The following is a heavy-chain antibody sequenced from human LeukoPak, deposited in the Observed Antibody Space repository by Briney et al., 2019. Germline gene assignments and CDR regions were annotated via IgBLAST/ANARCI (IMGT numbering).Heavy chain of an antibody. J-gene: IGHJ4*02. CDR2: IYPRDSDI. CDR1: GYSFTTYW. V-gene: IGHV5-51*01. CDR3: ARMIGLGEVSPYFDY. D-gene: IGHD3-16*02. Sequence: GESLKISCKGSGYSFTTYWIAWVRPMPGKGLGWMGIIYPRDSDIRYSPPFQGQVTISADKSISTAYLQWSSLKASDTAMYYCARMIGLGEVSPYFDYWGQGSLVSVSS.